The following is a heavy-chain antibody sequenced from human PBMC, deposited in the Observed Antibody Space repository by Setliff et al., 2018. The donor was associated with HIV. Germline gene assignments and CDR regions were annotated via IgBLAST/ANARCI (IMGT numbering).Heavy chain of an antibody. CDR1: GFTFRTHE. V-gene: IGHV3-48*03. J-gene: IGHJ3*02. D-gene: IGHD6-13*01. Sequence: GGSLRLSCAASGFTFRTHEMNWVRQAPGKGLEWVSYITGSGTTIYYADSVMGRFTISRDNAKNSLELEMKFLSDEETAVYYCARYIWGSSWYSSALNDAFDIWGQGTMVTVSS. CDR3: ARYIWGSSWYSSALNDAFDI. CDR2: ITGSGTTI.